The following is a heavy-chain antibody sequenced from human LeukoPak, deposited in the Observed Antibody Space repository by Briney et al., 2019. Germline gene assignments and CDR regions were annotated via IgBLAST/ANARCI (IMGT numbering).Heavy chain of an antibody. Sequence: ASVKVSCKASGYTFTSYAMNWVRQAPGQGLEWMGWISAYNGNINYAQMLQGRVTMTTDTSTSTAYMDLRSLRSDDTAVYYCARDPIAAAGTVPIHDYWGQGTLVTVSS. CDR3: ARDPIAAAGTVPIHDY. V-gene: IGHV1-18*01. J-gene: IGHJ4*02. CDR2: ISAYNGNI. D-gene: IGHD6-13*01. CDR1: GYTFTSYA.